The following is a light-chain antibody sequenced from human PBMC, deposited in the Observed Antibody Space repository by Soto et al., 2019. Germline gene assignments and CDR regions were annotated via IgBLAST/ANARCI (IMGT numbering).Light chain of an antibody. CDR1: QSISGY. CDR2: DAS. J-gene: IGKJ5*01. V-gene: IGKV1-39*01. CDR3: QHSYSNFPIT. Sequence: DIQVTQSPSSLSASVGDRVTGSCVASQSISGYLNWYQQKPGKAPNLLIFDASSLQSGVPSRFSGRGSGAEYTLTISSLQPEDFATYFCQHSYSNFPITFGQGTRLEI.